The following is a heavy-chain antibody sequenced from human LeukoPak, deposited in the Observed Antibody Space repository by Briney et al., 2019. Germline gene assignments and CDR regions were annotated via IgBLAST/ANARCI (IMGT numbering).Heavy chain of an antibody. CDR2: IWYDGSIK. CDR1: GFSFSSYG. J-gene: IGHJ4*02. D-gene: IGHD3-16*01. Sequence: SGRSLRLSCAASGFSFSSYGMHWVRQAPGKGLEWVAVIWYDGSIKYYGDSVKGRFTISRDNAKNTLYLQMNSLRAEDTVVYYCVRGARGMYYFDYWGQGTLVTVSS. CDR3: VRGARGMYYFDY. V-gene: IGHV3-33*01.